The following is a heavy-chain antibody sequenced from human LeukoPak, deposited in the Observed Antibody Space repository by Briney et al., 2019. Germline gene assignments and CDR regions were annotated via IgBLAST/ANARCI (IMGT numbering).Heavy chain of an antibody. Sequence: SETLSLTCTVSGGSISRSRDYWGWLRQPPGTGLEWIGYFYYSGSTTYNPSLKSRVTISVDTSKNQFSLKLSSVTAADTAVYYCARYDGSGRTFDYWGQGTLVTVSS. V-gene: IGHV4-61*05. D-gene: IGHD3-22*01. CDR2: FYYSGST. CDR3: ARYDGSGRTFDY. CDR1: GGSISRSRDY. J-gene: IGHJ4*02.